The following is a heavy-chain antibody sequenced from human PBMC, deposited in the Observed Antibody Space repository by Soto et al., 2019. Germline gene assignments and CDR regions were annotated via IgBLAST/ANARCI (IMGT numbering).Heavy chain of an antibody. V-gene: IGHV3-33*01. Sequence: GGSLILSCPASGFTFSSYGMHWVRQAPGKGLEWVAVIWYDGSNKYYADSVKGRFTISRDNSKNTLYLQMNSLRAEDTAVYYCARDRYSSSWASGYYFDYWGQGTLVTVSS. J-gene: IGHJ4*02. CDR1: GFTFSSYG. D-gene: IGHD6-13*01. CDR2: IWYDGSNK. CDR3: ARDRYSSSWASGYYFDY.